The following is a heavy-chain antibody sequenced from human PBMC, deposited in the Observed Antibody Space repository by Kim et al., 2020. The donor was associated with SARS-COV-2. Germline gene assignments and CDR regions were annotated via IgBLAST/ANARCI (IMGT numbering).Heavy chain of an antibody. CDR1: GFTFSSYG. J-gene: IGHJ4*02. D-gene: IGHD1-26*01. CDR3: AKVGYSGSYIVTETDD. CDR2: ISYDGGNK. Sequence: GGSLRLSCAASGFTFSSYGMHWVRQAPGKGLEWVAVISYDGGNKYYAYSVKGRFTISRDNSKNTLYLQMNSLRAEDTAVYYYAKVGYSGSYIVTETDDWGQGTLVTVSS. V-gene: IGHV3-30*18.